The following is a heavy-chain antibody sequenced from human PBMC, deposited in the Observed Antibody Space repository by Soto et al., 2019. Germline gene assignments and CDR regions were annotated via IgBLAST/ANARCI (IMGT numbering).Heavy chain of an antibody. CDR3: ARGLPQYYYDGSGSDALGYGMDV. J-gene: IGHJ6*02. CDR1: GGTFSSYA. Sequence: SVKVSCKASGGTFSSYAISWVRQAPGQGLEWMGGIIPIFGTANYAQKFQGRVTITADESTSTAYMELSSLRSEDTAVYYCARGLPQYYYDGSGSDALGYGMDVWGQGTTVTVSS. CDR2: IIPIFGTA. D-gene: IGHD3-22*01. V-gene: IGHV1-69*13.